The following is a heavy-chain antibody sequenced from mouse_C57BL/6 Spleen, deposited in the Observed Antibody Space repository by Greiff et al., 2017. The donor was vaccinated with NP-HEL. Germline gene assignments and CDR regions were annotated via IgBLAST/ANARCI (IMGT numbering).Heavy chain of an antibody. CDR3: TRYNKGYQFAY. CDR2: IDPETGGT. Sequence: VQLQQSGAELVRPGASVTLSCKASGYTFTDYEMHWVKQTPVHGLEWIGAIDPETGGTAYNQKFKGKAILTADKSSSTAYMELRSLTSEDSAVYYCTRYNKGYQFAYWGQGILVTVSA. D-gene: IGHD2-2*01. V-gene: IGHV1-15*01. CDR1: GYTFTDYE. J-gene: IGHJ3*01.